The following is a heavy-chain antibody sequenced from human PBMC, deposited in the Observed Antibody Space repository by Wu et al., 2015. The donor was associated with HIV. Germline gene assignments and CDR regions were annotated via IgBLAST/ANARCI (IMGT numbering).Heavy chain of an antibody. CDR2: VIPLFGVE. Sequence: QLVQSGAEVRKPGSSVKVSCKASGGSFSSYGISWVRQAPGQGLEWMGGVIPLFGVESYAQKFHDRVKITTDESSITAYMDLSGLSSDDTAMYYCARVSVRRRDCSGASCRVSILDAFNVWAKDIGHRLF. CDR1: GGSFSSYG. V-gene: IGHV1-69*05. J-gene: IGHJ3*01. D-gene: IGHD2-15*01. CDR3: ARVSVRRRDCSGASCRVSILDAFNV.